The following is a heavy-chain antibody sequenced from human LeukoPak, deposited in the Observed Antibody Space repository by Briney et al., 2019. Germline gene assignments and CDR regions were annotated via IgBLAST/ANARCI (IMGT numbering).Heavy chain of an antibody. CDR2: IIPIFGTA. J-gene: IGHJ4*02. D-gene: IGHD3-10*01. V-gene: IGHV1-69*13. Sequence: SVKVSCKASGDTFSSYAISWVRQAPGQGLEWMGGIIPIFGTANYAQKFQGRVTITADASTSTAYMELSSLRSEDTAVYYCARDPHPYYGSGSYAYWGQGTLVTVSS. CDR1: GDTFSSYA. CDR3: ARDPHPYYGSGSYAY.